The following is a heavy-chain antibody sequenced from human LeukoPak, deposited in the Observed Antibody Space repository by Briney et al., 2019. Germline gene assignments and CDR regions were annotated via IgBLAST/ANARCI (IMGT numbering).Heavy chain of an antibody. Sequence: SETLSLTCTVSGGSISSGSYYWSWIRQPAGKGLEWIGRIYTSGSTNYNPSLKSRVSISVDTSKNQFSLKLSSVTAADTAVYYCARDLGSGWFDPWGQGTLVTVSS. J-gene: IGHJ5*02. CDR1: GGSISSGSYY. CDR3: ARDLGSGWFDP. CDR2: IYTSGST. V-gene: IGHV4-61*02.